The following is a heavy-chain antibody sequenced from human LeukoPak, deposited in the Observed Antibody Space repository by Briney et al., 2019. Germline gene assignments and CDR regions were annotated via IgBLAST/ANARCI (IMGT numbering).Heavy chain of an antibody. Sequence: SETLSLTCTVSGGSISSSSYYWGWIRQPPGKGLEWIGSIYYSGSTYYNPSLKSRVTISVDTSKNQFSLKLSSVTAADTAVYYCARAGSKEKDYVWGSSPRYFDYWGQGTLVTVSS. J-gene: IGHJ4*02. CDR1: GGSISSSSYY. V-gene: IGHV4-39*07. CDR2: IYYSGST. CDR3: ARAGSKEKDYVWGSSPRYFDY. D-gene: IGHD3-16*01.